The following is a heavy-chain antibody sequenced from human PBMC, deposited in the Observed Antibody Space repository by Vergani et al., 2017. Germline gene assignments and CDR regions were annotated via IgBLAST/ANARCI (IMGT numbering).Heavy chain of an antibody. CDR2: IYYSGST. D-gene: IGHD4-11*01. CDR1: GGSISSGGYY. CDR3: ARGLAYSNYVLHWFDP. Sequence: QVQLQESGPGLVKPSQTLSLTCTVSGGSISSGGYYWSWIRQHPGKGLEWIGYIYYSGSTYYNPSLKSRVTISVDTSKNQFSLELSSVTAADTAVYYCARGLAYSNYVLHWFDPWGQGTLVTVSS. J-gene: IGHJ5*02. V-gene: IGHV4-31*03.